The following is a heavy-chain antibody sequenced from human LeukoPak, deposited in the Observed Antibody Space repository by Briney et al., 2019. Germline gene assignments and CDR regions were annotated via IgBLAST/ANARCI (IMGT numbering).Heavy chain of an antibody. Sequence: GGSLRLSCAASGFTFDDYAMHWVRQAPGKGLEWVSGISWNSGGIGYADSVKGRFTISRDNSKNTLYLQMNSLRAEDTAVYYCAKVRLRYSSSWYSFDYWGQGTLVTVSS. J-gene: IGHJ4*02. CDR3: AKVRLRYSSSWYSFDY. CDR2: ISWNSGGI. CDR1: GFTFDDYA. D-gene: IGHD6-13*01. V-gene: IGHV3-9*01.